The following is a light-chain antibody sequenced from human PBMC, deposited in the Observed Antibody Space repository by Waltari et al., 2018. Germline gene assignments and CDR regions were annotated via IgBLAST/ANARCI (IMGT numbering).Light chain of an antibody. V-gene: IGKV1D-12*01. Sequence: DIQMTQSPSSVSASVGDRVSITCRSSQVLNSWLAWYQQKPGKAPKLLISVASRLQSGVPPRFSGAGSGRDFTLTISSLQPEDFATYYCQQADSFPFTFGPGTKVDIK. CDR2: VAS. CDR3: QQADSFPFT. CDR1: QVLNSW. J-gene: IGKJ3*01.